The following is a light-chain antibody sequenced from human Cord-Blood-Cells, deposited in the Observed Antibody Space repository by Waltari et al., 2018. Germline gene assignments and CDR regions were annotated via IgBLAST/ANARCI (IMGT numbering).Light chain of an antibody. CDR1: QSLLHSNGYNY. J-gene: IGKJ1*01. CDR2: LGS. Sequence: IVMSQSPLSLPVTPGKLASISCRSSQSLLHSNGYNYLDWYLQKPGQSPQLLIYLGSNRASGVPDRFSGSGSGTDFTLKISRVEAEDVGVYYCMQALQTPTFGQGTKVEIK. CDR3: MQALQTPT. V-gene: IGKV2-28*01.